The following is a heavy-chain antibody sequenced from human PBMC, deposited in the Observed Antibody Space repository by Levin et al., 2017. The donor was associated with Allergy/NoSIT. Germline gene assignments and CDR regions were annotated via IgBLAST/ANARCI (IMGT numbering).Heavy chain of an antibody. D-gene: IGHD5-12*01. CDR3: VREGGEQRVATAEWNWSDP. CDR2: INPNDGNA. Sequence: PGESLKISCKASGYTFTAYVLHWVQQAPGQGLEWMGWINPNDGNARSAQKFQGRVTLTRDTSISTAYMDLSRLSSDDTAIYYCVREGGEQRVATAEWNWSDPWGQGSLVTVSS. CDR1: GYTFTAYV. J-gene: IGHJ5*02. V-gene: IGHV1-2*02.